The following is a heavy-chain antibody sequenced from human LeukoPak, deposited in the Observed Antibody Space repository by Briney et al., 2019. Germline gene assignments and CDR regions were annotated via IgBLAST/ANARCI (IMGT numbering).Heavy chain of an antibody. D-gene: IGHD4-11*01. V-gene: IGHV4-31*03. CDR3: ARQMTTVTPKYYYGMDV. CDR2: IYYSGST. Sequence: SQTLSLTCTVSGGSISSGGYYWSWIRQHPGKGLEWIGYIYYSGSTYYNPSLKSRVTISVDTSKNQFSLKLSSVTAADTAVYYCARQMTTVTPKYYYGMDVWGQGTTVTVSS. J-gene: IGHJ6*02. CDR1: GGSISSGGYY.